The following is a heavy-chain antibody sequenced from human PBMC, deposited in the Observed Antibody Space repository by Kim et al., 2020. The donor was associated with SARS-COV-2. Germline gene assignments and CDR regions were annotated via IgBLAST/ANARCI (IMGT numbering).Heavy chain of an antibody. J-gene: IGHJ4*02. CDR3: AREAGSGWYEIDY. V-gene: IGHV1-69*13. CDR1: GGTFSSYA. D-gene: IGHD6-19*01. Sequence: SVKVSCKASGGTFSSYAISWVRQAPGQGLEWMGGIIPIFGTANYAQKFQGRVTITADESTSTAYMELSSLRSEDTAVYYCAREAGSGWYEIDYWGQGTLVTVSS. CDR2: IIPIFGTA.